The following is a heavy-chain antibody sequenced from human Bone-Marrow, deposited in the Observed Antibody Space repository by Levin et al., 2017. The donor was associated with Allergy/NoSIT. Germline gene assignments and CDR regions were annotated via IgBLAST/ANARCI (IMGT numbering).Heavy chain of an antibody. CDR2: FDWVDDE. J-gene: IGHJ4*02. D-gene: IGHD3-10*01. CDR3: ARMWAGSLPPF. V-gene: IGHV2-70*11. Sequence: ESGPTLVKPTQNLTLTCTFSGFSLSPIGMCVSWIRPPPGKALEWLARFDWVDDEYYTTSLRTRLTISKDTSKNQVDLTMTNDAPAGTSAYYCARMWAGSLPPFWGLGTLVTVSS. CDR1: GFSLSPIGMC.